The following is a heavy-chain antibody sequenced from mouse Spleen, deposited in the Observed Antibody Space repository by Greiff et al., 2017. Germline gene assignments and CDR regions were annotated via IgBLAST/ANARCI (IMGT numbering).Heavy chain of an antibody. CDR3: ARITTVVATRGYFDY. Sequence: EVQLVESGGGLVKPGGSLKLSCAASGFTFSDYGMHWVRQAPEKGLEWVAYISSGSSTIYYADTVKGRFTISRDNAKNTLFLQMTSLRSEDTAMYYCARITTVVATRGYFDYWGQGTTLTVSS. V-gene: IGHV5-17*01. D-gene: IGHD1-1*01. J-gene: IGHJ2*01. CDR1: GFTFSDYG. CDR2: ISSGSSTI.